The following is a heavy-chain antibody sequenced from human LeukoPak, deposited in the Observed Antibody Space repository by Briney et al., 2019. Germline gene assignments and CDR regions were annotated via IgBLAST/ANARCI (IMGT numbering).Heavy chain of an antibody. V-gene: IGHV3-23*01. CDR2: ISGSGDST. J-gene: IGHJ4*02. CDR1: GFTFSSYA. CDR3: AKGLSPHSSGYYFDY. Sequence: GGSLRLSCAASGFTFSSYAMSWVRQVPGKGLEWVSTISGSGDSTYNADSVKGRFTISRDNSKNTLYLQMNSLRAEDTVVYYCAKGLSPHSSGYYFDYWGQGTLVIVSS. D-gene: IGHD3-22*01.